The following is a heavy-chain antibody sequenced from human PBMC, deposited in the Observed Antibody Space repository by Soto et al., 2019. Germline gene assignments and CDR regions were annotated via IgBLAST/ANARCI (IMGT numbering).Heavy chain of an antibody. CDR1: GFTIDDYG. V-gene: IGHV3-20*04. J-gene: IGHJ4*02. CDR2: MYWKGGNT. Sequence: PGGSLRLSCATSGFTIDDYGMSWVRQVPGKGLEWVSGMYWKGGNTHYADSVKGRFTISRDNAKNSLYLQMNSLRVEDTAVYYCARDSSDGIDYWSQGSQVPVSS. CDR3: ARDSSDGIDY.